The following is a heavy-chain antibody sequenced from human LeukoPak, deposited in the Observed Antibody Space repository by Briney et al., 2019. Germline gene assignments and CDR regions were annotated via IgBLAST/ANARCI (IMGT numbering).Heavy chain of an antibody. CDR3: ARGNGYADY. CDR2: IYHSGNT. Sequence: PSETLSLTCAVSGYSISSGYYWGWIRQPPGKGLEWIGSIYHSGNTYYNPSLKSRVTISVDTSKNQFSLKLSSVTAADTAVYYCARGNGYADYWGQGTLVTVSS. CDR1: GYSISSGYY. V-gene: IGHV4-38-2*01. D-gene: IGHD5-18*01. J-gene: IGHJ4*02.